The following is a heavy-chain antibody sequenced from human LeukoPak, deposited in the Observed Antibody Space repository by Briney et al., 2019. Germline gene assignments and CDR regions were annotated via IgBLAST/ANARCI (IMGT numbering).Heavy chain of an antibody. CDR1: GFTFDDYG. CDR2: INWNGGST. CDR3: ARAQRSPYYMDV. V-gene: IGHV3-20*04. Sequence: GGFLRLSCAASGFTFDDYGMSWVRQAPGKGLEWVSGINWNGGSTGYADSVKGRFTISRDNAKNSLYLQMNSLRAEDTALYYCARAQRSPYYMDVWGKGTTVTVSS. J-gene: IGHJ6*03. D-gene: IGHD6-25*01.